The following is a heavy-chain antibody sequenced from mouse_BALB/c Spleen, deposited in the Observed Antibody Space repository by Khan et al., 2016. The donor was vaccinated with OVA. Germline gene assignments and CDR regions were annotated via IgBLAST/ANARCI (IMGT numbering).Heavy chain of an antibody. CDR3: ARGGSSGPAWFTY. CDR2: IRYDGDS. CDR1: GYSITSGYF. J-gene: IGHJ3*01. D-gene: IGHD1-1*01. Sequence: QLEESGPGLVKPSQSLSLTCSVTGYSITSGYFWNWIRQFPGNILEWMGYIRYDGDSNYNPSLKNRISITRDTSKNRFFLKLNSVTPEDTATYYCARGGSSGPAWFTYWGQGTLVTVSA. V-gene: IGHV3-6*02.